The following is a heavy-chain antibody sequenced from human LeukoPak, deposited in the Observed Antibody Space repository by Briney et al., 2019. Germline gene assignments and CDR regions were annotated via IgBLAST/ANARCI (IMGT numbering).Heavy chain of an antibody. J-gene: IGHJ4*02. CDR2: IYSGGST. CDR3: AKDIYYGILTGSFDY. V-gene: IGHV3-53*05. Sequence: PGGSLRLSCAASGFTVSSNYMSWVRQAPGKGLEWVSVIYSGGSTYYADSVKGRFTISRDNSKNTLYLQMNSLRAEDTALYYCAKDIYYGILTGSFDYWGQGTLVTVSS. D-gene: IGHD3-9*01. CDR1: GFTVSSNY.